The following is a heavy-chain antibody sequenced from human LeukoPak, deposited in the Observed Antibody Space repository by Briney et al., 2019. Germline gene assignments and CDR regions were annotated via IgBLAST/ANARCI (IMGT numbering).Heavy chain of an antibody. CDR2: MNPNSGNT. CDR3: ARGYSYGYVGMYYCYMDV. Sequence: ASVKVSCKASGYTFTSYDINWVRQATGQGLEWMGWMNPNSGNTGYAQKFQGRVTMTRNTSISTAYMELSSLRSEDTAVYYCARGYSYGYVGMYYCYMDVWGKGTTVTISS. J-gene: IGHJ6*03. V-gene: IGHV1-8*01. CDR1: GYTFTSYD. D-gene: IGHD5-18*01.